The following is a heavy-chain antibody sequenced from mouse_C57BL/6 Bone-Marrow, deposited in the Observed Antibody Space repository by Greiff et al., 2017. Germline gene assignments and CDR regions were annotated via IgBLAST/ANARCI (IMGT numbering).Heavy chain of an antibody. Sequence: EVQLQQSGTVLARPGASVKMSCKTSGYTFTSYWMHWVKQRPGQGLEWIGAIYPGNSDTSYNQKFKGKAKLTAVTSASTAYMELSSLTNEDSAVYYCTRHITTVVAPDVWGTGTTVTVSS. CDR1: GYTFTSYW. V-gene: IGHV1-5*01. J-gene: IGHJ1*03. CDR3: TRHITTVVAPDV. CDR2: IYPGNSDT. D-gene: IGHD1-1*01.